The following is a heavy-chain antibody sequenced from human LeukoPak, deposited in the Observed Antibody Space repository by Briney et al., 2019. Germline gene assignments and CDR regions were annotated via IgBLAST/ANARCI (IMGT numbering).Heavy chain of an antibody. V-gene: IGHV4-39*07. CDR1: GGSISTSNYY. D-gene: IGHD6-6*01. Sequence: PSETLSLTCTVSGGSISTSNYYWGWIRQPPGKGLEWIGNIFYSGSTYYGPSLKSRLTISLDTSRNPFSLKLNSVTAADTAVYYCAKPGSSRGIAGRRPTKYYFDYWGQGTLVTVSS. CDR2: IFYSGST. CDR3: AKPGSSRGIAGRRPTKYYFDY. J-gene: IGHJ4*02.